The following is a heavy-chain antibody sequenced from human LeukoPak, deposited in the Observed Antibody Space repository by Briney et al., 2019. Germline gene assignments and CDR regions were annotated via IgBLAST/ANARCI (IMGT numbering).Heavy chain of an antibody. CDR3: ARDLPPYEMATIRGFDY. D-gene: IGHD5-12*01. CDR1: GGTFSSYA. J-gene: IGHJ4*02. CDR2: IIPILGIA. V-gene: IGHV1-69*04. Sequence: ASVKVSCKASGGTFSSYAISWVRQAPGQGLEWMGRIIPILGIANYAQKLQGRVTITADKSTSTAYMELSSLRSEDTAVYYCARDLPPYEMATIRGFDYWGQGTLVTVSS.